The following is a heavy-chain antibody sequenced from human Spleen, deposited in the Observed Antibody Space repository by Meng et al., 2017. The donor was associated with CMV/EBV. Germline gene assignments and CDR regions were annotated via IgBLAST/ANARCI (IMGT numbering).Heavy chain of an antibody. CDR2: ISYDGSDK. Sequence: GGSLRLSCAASGFTFSNFAMHWVRRAPGKGLEWLAVISYDGSDKYFADSVKGRFTISRDNSRNTLFLQMNSLRVEDTALYSCASQITRDYAMDVWGQGTTVTVSS. CDR3: ASQITRDYAMDV. V-gene: IGHV3-30*04. D-gene: IGHD1-20*01. J-gene: IGHJ6*02. CDR1: GFTFSNFA.